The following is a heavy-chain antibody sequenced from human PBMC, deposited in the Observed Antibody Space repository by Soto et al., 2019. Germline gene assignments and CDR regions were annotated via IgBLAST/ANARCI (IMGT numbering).Heavy chain of an antibody. V-gene: IGHV3-23*01. CDR2: ISASGRAT. CDR3: ARVRPGLLGR. CDR1: GFTFGDYD. J-gene: IGHJ4*02. Sequence: LRLSCAASGFTFGDYDMSRVRHAPGKGLEWVSAISASGRATYYADCVKGRFTISRCNSSDTLYLQMNMLRDEYTAVFDYARVRPGLLGRWGQGSPGTASS.